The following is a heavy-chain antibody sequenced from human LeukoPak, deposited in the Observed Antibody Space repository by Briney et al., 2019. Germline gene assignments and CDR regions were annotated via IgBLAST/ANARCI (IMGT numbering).Heavy chain of an antibody. Sequence: SETLSLTCAVYGGSFSGYYWSWIRQPPGKGLEWIGEINHSGSTNYNPSLKSRVTISVDTSKNQFSLKLSSVTAADMAVYYCARAVMGLDYWGQGTLVTVSS. D-gene: IGHD2-21*01. CDR3: ARAVMGLDY. J-gene: IGHJ4*02. V-gene: IGHV4-34*01. CDR2: INHSGST. CDR1: GGSFSGYY.